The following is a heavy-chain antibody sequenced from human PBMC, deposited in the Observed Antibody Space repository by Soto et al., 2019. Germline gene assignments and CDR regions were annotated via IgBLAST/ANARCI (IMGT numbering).Heavy chain of an antibody. D-gene: IGHD3-3*01. CDR3: AREKAIFGVVIPFYY. J-gene: IGHJ4*02. Sequence: EVQLVESGGGSVQPGGSLRLSCAASGFTFSSYWMSWVRQAPGKGLEWVANIKQDGSEKYYVDSVKGRFTISRDNAKNSLYLQMNSLRAEDTAVYYCAREKAIFGVVIPFYYCGQGTLVTVSS. V-gene: IGHV3-7*01. CDR2: IKQDGSEK. CDR1: GFTFSSYW.